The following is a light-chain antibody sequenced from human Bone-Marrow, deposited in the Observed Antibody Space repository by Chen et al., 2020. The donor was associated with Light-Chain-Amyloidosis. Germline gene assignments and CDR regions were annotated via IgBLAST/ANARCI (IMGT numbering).Light chain of an antibody. V-gene: IGLV3-21*02. CDR1: NIGSTG. CDR3: QVWDRSSDRPV. CDR2: DDS. J-gene: IGLJ3*02. Sequence: SYVLTLPSSVSVAPGQTATIACGGNNIGSTGVHWYQQTPGQAPLLVVYDDSDRPSGIPERLSGCNSGNTATLTIRRVEAGDEADYYCQVWDRSSDRPVFGGGTKLTVL.